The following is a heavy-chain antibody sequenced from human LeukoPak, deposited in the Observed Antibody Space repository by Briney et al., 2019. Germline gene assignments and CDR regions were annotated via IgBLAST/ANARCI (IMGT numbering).Heavy chain of an antibody. CDR1: GFTFSSYG. CDR3: AKGRRTVTTYSDY. CDR2: ISYDGSNK. J-gene: IGHJ4*02. V-gene: IGHV3-30*18. Sequence: PGRSLRLSCAASGFTFSSYGMHWVRQAPGKGLEWVAVISYDGSNKYHADSVKGRFTISRDNSKNTLYLQMNSLRAEDTAVYYCAKGRRTVTTYSDYWGQGTLVTVSS. D-gene: IGHD4-17*01.